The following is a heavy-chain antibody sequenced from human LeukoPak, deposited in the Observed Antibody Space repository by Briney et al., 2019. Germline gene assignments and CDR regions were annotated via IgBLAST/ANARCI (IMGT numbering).Heavy chain of an antibody. J-gene: IGHJ4*02. CDR3: ARRGEGGTYQSLDY. CDR2: IYPADSDT. CDR1: EYTFDLYW. V-gene: IGHV5-51*01. D-gene: IGHD1-26*01. Sequence: GESLKISCKGSEYTFDLYWIGWVRQIPGKGLEWMGIIYPADSDTRYSPSFQGQVTISVDKSINTAYLQWSSLKASDTAMYYCARRGEGGTYQSLDYWGQGTLVTVSS.